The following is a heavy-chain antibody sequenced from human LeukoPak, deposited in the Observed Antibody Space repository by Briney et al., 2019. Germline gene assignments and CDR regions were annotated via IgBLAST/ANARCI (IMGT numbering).Heavy chain of an antibody. Sequence: ASVKVSCKASGYTFTGYYIHWVRQAPGQGLEWMGWINPNSGGTNYAQKFQGRVTMTRDTSISTAYMELSRLRSDDTAVYYCARVVDYYDSSGYGFDYWGQRTLVTVSS. V-gene: IGHV1-2*02. CDR1: GYTFTGYY. CDR2: INPNSGGT. D-gene: IGHD3-22*01. CDR3: ARVVDYYDSSGYGFDY. J-gene: IGHJ4*02.